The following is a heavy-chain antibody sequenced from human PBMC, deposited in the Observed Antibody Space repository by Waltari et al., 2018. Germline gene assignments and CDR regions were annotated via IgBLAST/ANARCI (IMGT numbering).Heavy chain of an antibody. CDR2: KSYDGSNK. D-gene: IGHD2-2*01. J-gene: IGHJ6*03. CDR1: GFTFSSYG. V-gene: IGHV3-30*03. Sequence: QVQLVESGGGVVQPGRSLRLSCAASGFTFSSYGMHWVRTDPGKGLEWVAVKSYDGSNKYYADSVKGRFTISRDNSKNTLYLQMNSLRAEDTAVYYCASLVVPGGAYYYYMDVWGKGTTVTVSS. CDR3: ASLVVPGGAYYYYMDV.